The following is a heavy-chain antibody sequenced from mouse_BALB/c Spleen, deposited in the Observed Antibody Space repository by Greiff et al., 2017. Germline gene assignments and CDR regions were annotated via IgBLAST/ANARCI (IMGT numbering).Heavy chain of an antibody. J-gene: IGHJ2*01. CDR3: ARDQMGGGYYFDY. CDR1: GFTFTDYY. CDR2: IRNKANGYTT. V-gene: IGHV7-3*02. Sequence: EVQVVESGGGLVQPGGSLRLSCATSGFTFTDYYMSWVRQPPGKALEWLGFIRNKANGYTTEYSASVKGRFTISRDNSQSILYLQMNTLRAEDSATYYCARDQMGGGYYFDYWGQGTTLTVSS. D-gene: IGHD2-3*01.